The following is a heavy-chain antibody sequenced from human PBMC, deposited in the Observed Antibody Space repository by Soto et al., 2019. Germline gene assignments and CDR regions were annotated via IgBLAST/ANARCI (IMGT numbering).Heavy chain of an antibody. J-gene: IGHJ4*02. D-gene: IGHD2-21*02. CDR1: GFTFASYH. CDR3: AREGSVGMTQMRFFDY. V-gene: IGHV1-46*04. Sequence: QVQLVQSGAEVKRPGASVKVSCKASGFTFASYHIHWVRQAPGQGLEWMAIINASNGDTAYAQKWRGRVTLTRYTSTTTVYMELSSLTSEDTALFYCAREGSVGMTQMRFFDYWGRGTLVTVSS. CDR2: INASNGDT.